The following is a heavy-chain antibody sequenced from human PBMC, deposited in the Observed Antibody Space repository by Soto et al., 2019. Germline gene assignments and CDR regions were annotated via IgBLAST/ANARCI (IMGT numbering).Heavy chain of an antibody. CDR2: ISYDGSNK. D-gene: IGHD3-22*01. J-gene: IGHJ3*02. Sequence: TGGSLRLSCAASGFTFSSYAMHWVRQAPGKGLEWVAVISYDGSNKYYADSVNGRFTISRDNSKNTLYLQMNSLRAEDTAVYYCARDEESYDSSGYYFYDAFDIWGQGTMVTVSS. CDR3: ARDEESYDSSGYYFYDAFDI. V-gene: IGHV3-30-3*01. CDR1: GFTFSSYA.